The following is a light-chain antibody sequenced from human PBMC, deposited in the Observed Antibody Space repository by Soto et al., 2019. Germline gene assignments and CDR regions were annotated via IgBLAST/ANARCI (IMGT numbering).Light chain of an antibody. Sequence: DIQMTQSPSSVSSSVGDIFTITCRASQDVGKWLAWYQQKPGKAPTLLIHGASSLQSGVPSRYSGSGHGTDFTLTISSLQPEDFATYYCQQANSFPITFGQGTRLE. CDR2: GAS. CDR3: QQANSFPIT. V-gene: IGKV1-12*01. J-gene: IGKJ5*01. CDR1: QDVGKW.